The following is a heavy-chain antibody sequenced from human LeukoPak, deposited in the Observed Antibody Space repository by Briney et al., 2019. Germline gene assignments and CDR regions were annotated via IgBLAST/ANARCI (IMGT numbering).Heavy chain of an antibody. CDR2: INPDGSEK. J-gene: IGHJ4*02. D-gene: IGHD3-10*01. CDR1: GFTFSSAW. V-gene: IGHV3-7*01. Sequence: PGGSLRLSSAVSGFTFSSAWMIWVRQAPGKGLEWVANINPDGSEKNYVDSVRGRFTISRDNAKNTLYLQMNSLRAEDTAVYYCARDLSEYGWFGELYYWGQGTLVTVSS. CDR3: ARDLSEYGWFGELYY.